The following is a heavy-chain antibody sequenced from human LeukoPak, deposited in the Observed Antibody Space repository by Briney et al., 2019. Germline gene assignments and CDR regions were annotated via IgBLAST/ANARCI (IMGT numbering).Heavy chain of an antibody. CDR2: FDPEDGET. V-gene: IGHV1-24*01. CDR1: GYTLTELS. CDR3: ATSEWYYYDSSGYLNGFDY. J-gene: IGHJ4*02. D-gene: IGHD3-22*01. Sequence: GASVKVSCKVSGYTLTELSMHWVRQAPGKGLEWMGGFDPEDGETIYAQRYQGRVTMTEDTSTDTAYMELSSLRSEDTAVYYCATSEWYYYDSSGYLNGFDYWGQGTLVTVSS.